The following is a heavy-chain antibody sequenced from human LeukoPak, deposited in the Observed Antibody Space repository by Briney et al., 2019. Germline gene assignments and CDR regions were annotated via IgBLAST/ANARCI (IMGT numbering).Heavy chain of an antibody. D-gene: IGHD3-16*01. CDR3: ARSLGRLFDYGMDV. CDR1: GFTFSSYW. CDR2: ISGSGGIT. Sequence: PGGSLRLSCAASGFTFSSYWMHWVRQAPGKGLEWVSAISGSGGITYYAYSVKGRFTISRDNSKNTLYLQMNSLRAEDADVYYCARSLGRLFDYGMDVWGQGTTVTVSS. J-gene: IGHJ6*02. V-gene: IGHV3-23*01.